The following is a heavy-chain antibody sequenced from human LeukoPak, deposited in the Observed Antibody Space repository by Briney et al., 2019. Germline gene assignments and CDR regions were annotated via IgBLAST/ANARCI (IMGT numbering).Heavy chain of an antibody. Sequence: PGESLRLSCAGSGFTFVNYAMSWVRQAPGKGLEWVSAISGTGGNTYYADSVRGRFTISRDNSKNTLYLQMNSLRAEDTAVYYCARSIGLTGGGVDVWGQGTTVTVSS. V-gene: IGHV3-23*01. D-gene: IGHD3-9*01. J-gene: IGHJ6*02. CDR2: ISGTGGNT. CDR1: GFTFVNYA. CDR3: ARSIGLTGGGVDV.